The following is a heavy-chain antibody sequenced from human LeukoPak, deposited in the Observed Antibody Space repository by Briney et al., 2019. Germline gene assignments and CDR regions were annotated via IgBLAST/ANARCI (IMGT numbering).Heavy chain of an antibody. CDR2: ISYDGSNK. V-gene: IGHV3-30*04. CDR1: GFTFSNYA. CDR3: ARDVMLAFDI. Sequence: PGGSLRLSCAASGFTFSNYAMHWVRQAPGKGLEWVAVISYDGSNKYYADSVKGRFTISRDNSKNTLYLQMNSLRAEDTAVYYCARDVMLAFDIWGQGTMVTVSS. J-gene: IGHJ3*02. D-gene: IGHD2/OR15-2a*01.